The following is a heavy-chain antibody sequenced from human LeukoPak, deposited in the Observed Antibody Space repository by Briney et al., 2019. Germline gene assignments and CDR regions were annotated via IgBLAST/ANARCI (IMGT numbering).Heavy chain of an antibody. V-gene: IGHV3-33*08. CDR3: ARVNRGDAFDI. CDR2: IWYDGRNK. D-gene: IGHD3-16*02. Sequence: PGGSLRLSCAASGFSIRSYSMNWVRQAPGKGLEWVAVIWYDGRNKFHADSLKGRFTISRDNSKNTLYLQMNSLRAEDTAVYYCARVNRGDAFDIWGQGTLVTVSS. CDR1: GFSIRSYS. J-gene: IGHJ3*02.